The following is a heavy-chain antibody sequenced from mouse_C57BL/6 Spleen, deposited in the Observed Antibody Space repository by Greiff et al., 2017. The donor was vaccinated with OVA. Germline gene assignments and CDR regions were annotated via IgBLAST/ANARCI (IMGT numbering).Heavy chain of an antibody. CDR3: ARCYSTYYAMDY. D-gene: IGHD2-5*01. CDR1: GYTFTSYW. V-gene: IGHV1-52*01. J-gene: IGHJ4*01. Sequence: VQLQQPGAELVRPGASVKLSCKASGYTFTSYWMHWVKQRPIQGLEWIGNIDPSDSETHYNQKFKDKATLTVDNTACTAYLQLSTLTSEDSAVYYCARCYSTYYAMDYWGQGTSVTVSS. CDR2: IDPSDSET.